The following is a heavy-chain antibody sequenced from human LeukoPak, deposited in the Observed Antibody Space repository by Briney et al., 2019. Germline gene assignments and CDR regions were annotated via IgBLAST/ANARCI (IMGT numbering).Heavy chain of an antibody. CDR1: GGSISSYY. D-gene: IGHD3-3*01. J-gene: IGHJ4*02. Sequence: SETLSLTCTVSGGSISSYYWSWIRQPPGKGLEWIGYIYYSGSTNYNPSLKSRVTMSVDTSKNQFSLKLSSVTAADTAVYYCARFNWRGCHFDYWGQGTLVTVSS. V-gene: IGHV4-59*12. CDR3: ARFNWRGCHFDY. CDR2: IYYSGST.